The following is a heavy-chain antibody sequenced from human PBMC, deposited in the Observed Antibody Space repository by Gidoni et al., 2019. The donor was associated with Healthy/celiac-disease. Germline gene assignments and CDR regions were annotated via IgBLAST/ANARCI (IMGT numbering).Heavy chain of an antibody. V-gene: IGHV3-33*01. CDR1: GFTFSSHG. CDR2: IWYDGSNK. D-gene: IGHD6-13*01. J-gene: IGHJ4*02. CDR3: ARVDSSSWYDY. Sequence: QVQLVESGGGVVQPGRSLRLSGAAPGFTFSSHGMPWVRQAPGKGLEWVAVIWYDGSNKYYADSVKGRFTISRDNSKNTLYLQMNSLRAEDTAVYYCARVDSSSWYDYWGQGTLVTVSS.